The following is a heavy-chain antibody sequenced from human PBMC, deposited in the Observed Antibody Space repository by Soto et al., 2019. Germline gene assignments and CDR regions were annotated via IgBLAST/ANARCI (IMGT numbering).Heavy chain of an antibody. CDR2: INHSGST. J-gene: IGHJ6*02. Sequence: SETLSLTCAVYGGSFSGYYWSWIRQPPGKGLEWIGEINHSGSTNYNPSLKSRVTISVDTSKNQFSLKLSSVTAADTAVYYCARKIRVGQTRVYYYYGMDVWGQGTKVTVS. CDR3: ARKIRVGQTRVYYYYGMDV. V-gene: IGHV4-34*01. D-gene: IGHD3-16*01. CDR1: GGSFSGYY.